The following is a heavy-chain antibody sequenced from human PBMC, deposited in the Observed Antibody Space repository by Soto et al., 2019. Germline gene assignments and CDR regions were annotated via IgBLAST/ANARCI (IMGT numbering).Heavy chain of an antibody. CDR1: GLSFSNAW. CDR3: TPLHPYFYYGMDV. J-gene: IGHJ6*02. V-gene: IGHV3-15*07. D-gene: IGHD3-9*01. Sequence: GGSLRLSCAASGLSFSNAWMNWVRQAPGKGLEWVGRIKSKSDGGTVDYTAPVKGRFIISRDDSKNTLYLQMNSLNTEDTAIYYCTPLHPYFYYGMDVWGRGITVTVSS. CDR2: IKSKSDGGTV.